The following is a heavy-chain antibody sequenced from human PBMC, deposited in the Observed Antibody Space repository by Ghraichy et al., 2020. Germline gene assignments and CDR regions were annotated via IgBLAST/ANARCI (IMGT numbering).Heavy chain of an antibody. CDR3: ARDRSIVVVPSMGAYYYYGMDV. Sequence: SVKVSCKASGGTFSSYAISWVRQAPGQGLEWMGGIIPIFGTANYAQKFQGRVTITADESTSTAYMELSSLRSEDTAVYYCARDRSIVVVPSMGAYYYYGMDVWGQGTTVTVSS. V-gene: IGHV1-69*13. J-gene: IGHJ6*02. D-gene: IGHD3-22*01. CDR1: GGTFSSYA. CDR2: IIPIFGTA.